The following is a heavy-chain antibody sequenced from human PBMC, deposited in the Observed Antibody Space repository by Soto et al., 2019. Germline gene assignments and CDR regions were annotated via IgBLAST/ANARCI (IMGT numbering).Heavy chain of an antibody. CDR2: IRSKAYGGTT. CDR1: GFTFGDYA. Sequence: GGSLRLSCTASGFTFGDYAMIWFRQAPGKGLEWVGFIRSKAYGGTTEYAASVKGRFTISRDDSKSIAYLQMNSLKTEDTAVYYCTRGGSWYPVDYWGQGTLVTVSS. V-gene: IGHV3-49*03. J-gene: IGHJ4*02. CDR3: TRGGSWYPVDY. D-gene: IGHD6-13*01.